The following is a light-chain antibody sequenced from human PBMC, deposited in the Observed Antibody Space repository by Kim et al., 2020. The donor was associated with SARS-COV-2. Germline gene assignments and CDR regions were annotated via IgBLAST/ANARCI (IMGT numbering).Light chain of an antibody. Sequence: ETVMTQSPGTLSLSPGERATLSCRASQSVSSDLAWYQQKPGQAPRLLIYDASTRATGIPARFSGSGSGTEFTLTISGLQSEDFAIYYCQQYNNWWTFGQGTKVDIK. V-gene: IGKV3-15*01. CDR1: QSVSSD. CDR2: DAS. J-gene: IGKJ1*01. CDR3: QQYNNWWT.